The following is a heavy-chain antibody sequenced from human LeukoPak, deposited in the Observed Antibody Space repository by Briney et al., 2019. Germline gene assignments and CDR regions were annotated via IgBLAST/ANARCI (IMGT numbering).Heavy chain of an antibody. D-gene: IGHD2-2*01. Sequence: NPSDTLSLTCTVSGGSISSYYGSWTRHPAGGGLEWIGHIYTSGSTNYNPSLKSQVTMSVDTSKNQFSVKLSSVTAADTAVYYCARDGIGYCSSTSHYYGMDVWGQGTTVTVSS. CDR1: GGSISSYY. CDR3: ARDGIGYCSSTSHYYGMDV. V-gene: IGHV4-4*07. CDR2: IYTSGST. J-gene: IGHJ6*02.